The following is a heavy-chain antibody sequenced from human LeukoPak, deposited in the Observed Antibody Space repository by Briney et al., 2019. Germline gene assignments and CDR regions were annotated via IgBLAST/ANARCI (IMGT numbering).Heavy chain of an antibody. V-gene: IGHV4-39*01. CDR1: SDSISSSTSY. J-gene: IGHJ3*02. D-gene: IGHD3-9*01. Sequence: PSETLSLTCTVSSDSISSSTSYWGWIRQPPGKGLEYIGSIFYSGATYYNPSLKSRVTLSVDMSKNQFSLTLSSVTAADTAVYYCARLDKRVHNTFDIWGQGTMVTVSS. CDR2: IFYSGAT. CDR3: ARLDKRVHNTFDI.